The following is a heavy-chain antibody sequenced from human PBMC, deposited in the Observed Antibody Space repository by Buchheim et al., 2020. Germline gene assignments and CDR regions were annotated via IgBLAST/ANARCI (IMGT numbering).Heavy chain of an antibody. CDR1: GFTFDDYG. Sequence: EVQLVESGGGVVRPGGSLRLSCAASGFTFDDYGMSWVRQAPGKGLEWVSGINWNGGSTGYADSVKGRFTISRDNAKNSLYLQMNSLRAEDTALYYCARDSGEYYDFWSGYYRNYYFDYWGQGTL. CDR3: ARDSGEYYDFWSGYYRNYYFDY. CDR2: INWNGGST. J-gene: IGHJ4*02. V-gene: IGHV3-20*04. D-gene: IGHD3-3*01.